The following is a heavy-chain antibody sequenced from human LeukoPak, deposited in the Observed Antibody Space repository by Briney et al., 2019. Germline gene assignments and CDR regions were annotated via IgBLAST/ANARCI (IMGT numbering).Heavy chain of an antibody. V-gene: IGHV3-48*03. J-gene: IGHJ6*04. Sequence: GGSLRLSCAASGFTFSSYEMNWVRPAPGKALEWVSYISSSGSTIYYADSVKGRFTISRDNAKNSLYLQMNSLRAEDTAVYYCAELGITMIGGVWGKGTTVTISS. CDR3: AELGITMIGGV. D-gene: IGHD3-10*02. CDR2: ISSSGSTI. CDR1: GFTFSSYE.